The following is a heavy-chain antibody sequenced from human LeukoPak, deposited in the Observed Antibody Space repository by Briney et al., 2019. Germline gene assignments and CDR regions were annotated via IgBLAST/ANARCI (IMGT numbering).Heavy chain of an antibody. CDR2: INSDGSST. CDR3: ARDQDFTVVTRNFDY. V-gene: IGHV3-74*01. Sequence: GGSLRLSCAASGFTFSSYWMHWVRQAPGKGLVWVSRINSDGSSTSYADSVKGRFTISRDNAKNTLYLQMNSLRAEDTAVYYCARDQDFTVVTRNFDYWGQGTLVTVSS. CDR1: GFTFSSYW. J-gene: IGHJ4*02. D-gene: IGHD4-23*01.